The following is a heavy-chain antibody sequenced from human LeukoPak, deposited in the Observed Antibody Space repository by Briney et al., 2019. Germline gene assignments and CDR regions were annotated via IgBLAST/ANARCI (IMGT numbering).Heavy chain of an antibody. CDR2: ISSSSSYI. CDR1: GFTFSSYS. J-gene: IGHJ6*03. CDR3: ARALNPNYYYYYMDV. D-gene: IGHD1-14*01. V-gene: IGHV3-21*04. Sequence: PGGSLRLSCAASGFTFSSYSMNWVRQAPGKGLEWVSSISSSSSYIYYADSVKGRFTISRDNAKNSLYLQMNSLRAEDTALYYCARALNPNYYYYYMDVWGKGTTVTVSS.